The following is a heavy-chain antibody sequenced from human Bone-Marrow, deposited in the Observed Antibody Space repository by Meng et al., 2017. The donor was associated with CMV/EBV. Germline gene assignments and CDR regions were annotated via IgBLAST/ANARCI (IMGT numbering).Heavy chain of an antibody. CDR3: ARDLHYCSTTSCYKNFAD. D-gene: IGHD2-2*02. CDR1: GFTFDDYG. Sequence: GESLKISCAASGFTFDDYGMSWVRQVPGKGLEWVSGINWNSGSTGYGDSVKGRFTISRDNAKNSLYLQMNSLRADDTALYYCARDLHYCSTTSCYKNFADWGPGNLVPGSS. V-gene: IGHV3-20*04. CDR2: INWNSGST. J-gene: IGHJ4*02.